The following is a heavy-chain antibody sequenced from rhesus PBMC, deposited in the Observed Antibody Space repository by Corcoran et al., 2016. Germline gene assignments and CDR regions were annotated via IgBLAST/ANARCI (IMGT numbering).Heavy chain of an antibody. J-gene: IGHJ2*01. CDR3: AREQNWYFDL. CDR1: GSSISSGYY. CDR2: IGGSSGSI. V-gene: IGHV4-99*02. Sequence: QVQLQESGPGLVKPSETLSLTCAVSGSSISSGYYWGWIRQSPGKGLESIGYIGGSSGSIYYNPSLKSRVTISKDTSRNQFSLKFNSMTAADTAVYYCAREQNWYFDLWGPGTPITISS.